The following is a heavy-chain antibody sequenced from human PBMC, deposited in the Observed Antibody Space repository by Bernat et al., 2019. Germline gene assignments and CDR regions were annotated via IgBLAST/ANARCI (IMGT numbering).Heavy chain of an antibody. CDR1: GFTFSSYA. V-gene: IGHV3-23*01. CDR2: ISGSGGST. CDR3: AREITPSRYYYGSGIWFDP. J-gene: IGHJ5*02. Sequence: EVQLLESGGGLVQPGGSLRLSCAASGFTFSSYAMSWVRQAPGKGLEWVSAISGSGGSTYYADSVKGRFTISRDNSKNTLYLQMNSLRAEDTAVYYCAREITPSRYYYGSGIWFDPWGQGTLVTVSS. D-gene: IGHD3-10*01.